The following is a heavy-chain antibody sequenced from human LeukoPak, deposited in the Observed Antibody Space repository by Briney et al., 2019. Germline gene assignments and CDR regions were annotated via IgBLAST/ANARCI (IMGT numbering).Heavy chain of an antibody. Sequence: GGSLRLSCAASGFTFSDSAMHWVRQAPGKGLEWVAVIWYDGSTTYYGDSVKGRFTISRDNSKNTLFLEMNSLRVEDTAIYYCARALYSGRWYGMDVWGQGTTVTVSS. D-gene: IGHD6-13*01. V-gene: IGHV3-33*01. J-gene: IGHJ6*02. CDR1: GFTFSDSA. CDR3: ARALYSGRWYGMDV. CDR2: IWYDGSTT.